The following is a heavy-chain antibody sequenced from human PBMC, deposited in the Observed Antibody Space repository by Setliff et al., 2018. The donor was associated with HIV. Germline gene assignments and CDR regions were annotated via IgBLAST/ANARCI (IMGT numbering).Heavy chain of an antibody. Sequence: ASVKVSCKASGYRFSTFGISWVRQAPGQGLEWMGWISGYNADTDYAQKFQGRVSMTTDISTNTAYMELRSLRSDDTAVYYCARDRIDLSEWFGVSPPGDYWGQGTPVTVSS. CDR1: GYRFSTFG. J-gene: IGHJ4*02. V-gene: IGHV1-18*01. CDR3: ARDRIDLSEWFGVSPPGDY. D-gene: IGHD3-10*01. CDR2: ISGYNADT.